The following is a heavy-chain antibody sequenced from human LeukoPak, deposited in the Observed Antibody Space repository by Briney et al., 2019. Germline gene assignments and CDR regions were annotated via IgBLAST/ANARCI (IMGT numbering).Heavy chain of an antibody. D-gene: IGHD2-2*01. CDR1: GFTFSSYD. CDR2: IKSKTEGETA. Sequence: PGGSLRLSCAASGFTFSSYDMHWVRQATGKGLEWVGRIKSKTEGETADYAAPVKGRFTISRDDSKNTLYLHMNSLKTEDTAAYYCTTVYCSSTSCAMSGNYWGQGTLVTVSS. V-gene: IGHV3-15*01. J-gene: IGHJ4*02. CDR3: TTVYCSSTSCAMSGNY.